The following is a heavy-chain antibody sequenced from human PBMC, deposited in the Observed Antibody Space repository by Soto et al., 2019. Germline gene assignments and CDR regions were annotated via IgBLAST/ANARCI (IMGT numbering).Heavy chain of an antibody. CDR3: ARDVLTGTTDY. J-gene: IGHJ4*02. V-gene: IGHV4-59*01. Sequence: PSETLSLTCTVSGGSISSYYWSWIRQPPGKGLEWIGYIYYSGSTNYNPSLKSRVTISVDTSKNQFSLKLSSVTAADTAVYYCARDVLTGTTDYWCQGTLVTVSS. CDR2: IYYSGST. CDR1: GGSISSYY. D-gene: IGHD1-7*01.